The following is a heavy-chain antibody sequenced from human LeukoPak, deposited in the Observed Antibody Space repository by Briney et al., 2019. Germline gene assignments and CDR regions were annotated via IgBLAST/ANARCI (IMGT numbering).Heavy chain of an antibody. CDR1: EYTFTGYY. Sequence: ASVKVSCKASEYTFTGYYMHWVRQAPGQGLEWMGWINPNSGGTNHAQKFQGRVTMTRDTSISTAYMELSRLRSDDTAVYYCARHDYGTRQLDYWGQGTLVTVSS. D-gene: IGHD4-17*01. CDR2: INPNSGGT. CDR3: ARHDYGTRQLDY. J-gene: IGHJ4*02. V-gene: IGHV1-2*02.